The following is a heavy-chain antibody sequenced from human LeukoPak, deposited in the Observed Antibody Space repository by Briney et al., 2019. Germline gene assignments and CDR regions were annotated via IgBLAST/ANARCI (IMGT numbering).Heavy chain of an antibody. V-gene: IGHV3-23*01. D-gene: IGHD3-22*01. J-gene: IGHJ4*02. Sequence: GGSLRLSCAASGFAFSTYAMSWVRQAQGKGLEWVSAISNGGGSTYYGDSVKGRFTISRDNSKNTLDLQMNSLRAEDTAIYYCAKRSLSYDSSGHLHYFDYWGQGTLVTVSS. CDR3: AKRSLSYDSSGHLHYFDY. CDR2: ISNGGGST. CDR1: GFAFSTYA.